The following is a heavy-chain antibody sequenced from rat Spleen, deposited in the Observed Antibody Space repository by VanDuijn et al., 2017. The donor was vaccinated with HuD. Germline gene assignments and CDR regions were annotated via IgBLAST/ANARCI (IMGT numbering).Heavy chain of an antibody. CDR3: AIRGRTY. V-gene: IGHV2-15*01. J-gene: IGHJ2*01. CDR2: IWSGGNT. CDR1: GFSLTNYG. Sequence: QVQLKESGPGLVQPSQTLSLTCTVPGFSLTNYGVIWVRQPPGKGLEWMGAIWSGGNTDYNSALKSRLSINRDTSKSQVFLKMNSLQTEDTAIYFCAIRGRTYWGQGVMVTVSS.